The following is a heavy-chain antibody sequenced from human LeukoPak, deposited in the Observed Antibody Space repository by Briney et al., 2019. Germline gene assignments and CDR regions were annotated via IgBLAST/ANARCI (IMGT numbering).Heavy chain of an antibody. Sequence: ASVKVSCKASGYTFTSYYMHWVRQAPGQGLEWMGIINPSGGSTSYAQKFQGRVTMTRDTSTSTVYMELSSLRSEDTAVYYCARDSGGYCSGGSCYNWFDPRGQGTLVTVSS. V-gene: IGHV1-46*01. J-gene: IGHJ5*02. CDR1: GYTFTSYY. D-gene: IGHD2-15*01. CDR3: ARDSGGYCSGGSCYNWFDP. CDR2: INPSGGST.